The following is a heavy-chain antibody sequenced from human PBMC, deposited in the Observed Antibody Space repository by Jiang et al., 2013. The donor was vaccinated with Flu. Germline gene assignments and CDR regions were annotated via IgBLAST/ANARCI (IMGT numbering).Heavy chain of an antibody. Sequence: GAEVKKPGSSVKVSCKASGGTFSSYTISWVRQAPGQGLEWMGRIIPILGIANYAQKFQGRVTITADKSTSTAYMELSSLRSEDTAVYYCARDDTYSGSFDAFDIWGQGTMVTVSS. CDR1: GGTFSSYT. V-gene: IGHV1-69*04. D-gene: IGHD1-26*01. CDR2: IIPILGIA. CDR3: ARDDTYSGSFDAFDI. J-gene: IGHJ3*02.